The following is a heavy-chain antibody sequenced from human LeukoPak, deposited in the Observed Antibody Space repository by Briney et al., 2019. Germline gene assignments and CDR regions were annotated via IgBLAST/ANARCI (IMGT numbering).Heavy chain of an antibody. CDR2: IYYSGST. J-gene: IGHJ4*02. D-gene: IGHD3-22*01. CDR3: ARGQYDSSGYYLYY. V-gene: IGHV4-59*01. Sequence: SETLSLTCTVSGGSISSYYWSWLRQPPGKGLEWIGYIYYSGSTNYNPSLKSRAIISADTSKNQFSLKLSSVTAADTAVYYCARGQYDSSGYYLYYWGQGTLVTVSS. CDR1: GGSISSYY.